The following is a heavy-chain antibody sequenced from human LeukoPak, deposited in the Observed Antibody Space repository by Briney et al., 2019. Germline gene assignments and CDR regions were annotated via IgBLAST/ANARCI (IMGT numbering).Heavy chain of an antibody. V-gene: IGHV1-2*02. CDR1: GYTFSIYG. D-gene: IGHD3-10*01. CDR3: ARGILWFGELTSPSFDY. J-gene: IGHJ4*02. Sequence: ASVRVSCKASGYTFSIYGFSWVRQAPGQGLEWMGWINPNSGGTNYAQKFQGRVTMTRDTSISTAYMELSRLRSDDTAVYYCARGILWFGELTSPSFDYWGQGTLVTVSS. CDR2: INPNSGGT.